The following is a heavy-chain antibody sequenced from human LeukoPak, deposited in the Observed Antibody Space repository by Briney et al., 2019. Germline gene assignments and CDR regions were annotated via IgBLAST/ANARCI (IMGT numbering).Heavy chain of an antibody. CDR2: ISYDGSNK. CDR3: AKEFLGFGDLGGPNFDY. J-gene: IGHJ4*02. D-gene: IGHD3-10*01. CDR1: GFTFSSYG. Sequence: GRSLRLSCAAPGFTFSSYGMHRVRQAPGKGLEWVAVISYDGSNKYYADSVKGRFTISRDNSKNTLYLQMNSLRAEDTAVYYCAKEFLGFGDLGGPNFDYWGQGTLVTVSS. V-gene: IGHV3-30*18.